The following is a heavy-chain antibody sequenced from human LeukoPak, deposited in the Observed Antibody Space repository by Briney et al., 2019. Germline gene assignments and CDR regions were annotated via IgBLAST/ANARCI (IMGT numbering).Heavy chain of an antibody. CDR2: INHSGST. V-gene: IGHV4-34*01. Sequence: PSETLSLTCAVYSESFSTYYWNWIRQPPGKGLEWIGEINHSGSTNYNPSLKSRVTISVDTSKNQFSLKLSSVTAADTAVYYCARRYGSGSYYYYYYMDVWGKGTTVTISS. D-gene: IGHD3-10*01. J-gene: IGHJ6*03. CDR3: ARRYGSGSYYYYYYMDV. CDR1: SESFSTYY.